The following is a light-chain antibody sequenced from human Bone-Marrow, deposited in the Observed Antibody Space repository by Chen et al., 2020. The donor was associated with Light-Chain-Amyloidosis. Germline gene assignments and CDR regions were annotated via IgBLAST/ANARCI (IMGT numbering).Light chain of an antibody. J-gene: IGLJ1*01. CDR2: KDR. CDR3: QSADSSGTYV. V-gene: IGLV3-25*03. Sequence: SYQLTQPPSVSVSPGQPARITCSGDALPKQYAYWYQQKPGQAPVLGIYKDRERPSGIPERFSGSSSGTTVTLTISGVQAEDEADYYCQSADSSGTYVFGTGTKVTVL. CDR1: ALPKQY.